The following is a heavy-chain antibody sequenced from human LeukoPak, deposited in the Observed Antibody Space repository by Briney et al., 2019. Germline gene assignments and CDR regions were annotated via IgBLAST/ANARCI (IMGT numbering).Heavy chain of an antibody. J-gene: IGHJ6*02. V-gene: IGHV3-23*01. CDR3: ANPEWLLPSYYYYGLDV. CDR2: IRGSGVST. CDR1: GFTFSSYA. Sequence: PGGSLRLSCAASGFTFSSYAMSWVRQAPGKGLEWLSSIRGSGVSTYYADSVKGRFTISGDNSKNTLYLQMDSLRVEDTAVYYCANPEWLLPSYYYYGLDVWGQGTTVTVSS. D-gene: IGHD3-3*01.